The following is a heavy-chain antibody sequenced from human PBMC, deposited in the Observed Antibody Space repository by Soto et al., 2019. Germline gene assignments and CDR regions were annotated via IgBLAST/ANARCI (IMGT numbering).Heavy chain of an antibody. CDR2: IYWNDDK. J-gene: IGHJ3*02. D-gene: IGHD3-10*01. V-gene: IGHV2-5*01. CDR3: AHRPNWGSYYGRVAFDI. CDR1: GFSLSSLSTSEVG. Sequence: QITLKESGPTLVKPTQTLTLTCTFSGFSLSSLSTSEVGVGWIRQPPGKALEWLALIYWNDDKRYSPSLKSRLTITKDTSKNQVVLTLTNMDPVDTATYYCAHRPNWGSYYGRVAFDIWGQGTKVPVSS.